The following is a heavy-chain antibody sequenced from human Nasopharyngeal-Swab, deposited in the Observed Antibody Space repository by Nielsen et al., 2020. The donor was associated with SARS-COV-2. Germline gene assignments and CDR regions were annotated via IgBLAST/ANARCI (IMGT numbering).Heavy chain of an antibody. V-gene: IGHV1-8*01. J-gene: IGHJ3*02. CDR1: GYTFTSYD. Sequence: ASVKVSCKASGYTFTSYDINWVRQATGQGLEWMGWMNPNSGNTGYAQKFQGRVTMTRDTSISTAYMELSRLRSDDTAVYYCARGEWWDAFDIWGQGTMVTVSS. D-gene: IGHD2-15*01. CDR2: MNPNSGNT. CDR3: ARGEWWDAFDI.